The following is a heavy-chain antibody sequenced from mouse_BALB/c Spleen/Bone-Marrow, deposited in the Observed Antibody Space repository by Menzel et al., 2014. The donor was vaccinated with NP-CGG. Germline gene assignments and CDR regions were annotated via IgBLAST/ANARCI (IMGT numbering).Heavy chain of an antibody. Sequence: QVQLQQSGPGLVQPSESLSITCTVSGFSLSSYGVHWVRQSPGKGLEWLGAIWRGGSTEYNAAFMSRLSITRDNSKSQVFFKMNSLQPDDTAIYYCAKNLMGYFDVWGAGTTVTVSS. V-gene: IGHV2-5*01. CDR1: GFSLSSYG. CDR2: IWRGGST. J-gene: IGHJ1*01. CDR3: AKNLMGYFDV.